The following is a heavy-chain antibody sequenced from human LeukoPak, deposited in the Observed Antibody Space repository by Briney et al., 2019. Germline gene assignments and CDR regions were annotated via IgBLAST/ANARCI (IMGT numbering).Heavy chain of an antibody. V-gene: IGHV3-30*02. CDR3: ARDLGHYYYYMDV. CDR1: GFTFSSYG. Sequence: GGSLRLSCAASGFTFSSYGMYWVRQAPGKGLEWVAFIRYDGSNKYYADSVKGRFTTSKENYKNTMYMEMNNLRSEDTAVYYCARDLGHYYYYMDVWGKGTTVIVSS. CDR2: IRYDGSNK. J-gene: IGHJ6*03.